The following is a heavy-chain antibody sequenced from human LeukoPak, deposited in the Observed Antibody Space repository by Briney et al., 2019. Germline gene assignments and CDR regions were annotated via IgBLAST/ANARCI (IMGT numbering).Heavy chain of an antibody. J-gene: IGHJ4*02. Sequence: PGRSLRLSCAASGFTFSSYGMHWVRQAPGKGLEWVSSISSSSSYIYYADSVKGRFTISRDNAKNSLYLQMNSLRAEDTAVYYCARDPSGGSSWGAYYYDSSGYYLMLDYWGQGTLVTVSS. V-gene: IGHV3-21*01. CDR2: ISSSSSYI. CDR3: ARDPSGGSSWGAYYYDSSGYYLMLDY. D-gene: IGHD3-22*01. CDR1: GFTFSSYG.